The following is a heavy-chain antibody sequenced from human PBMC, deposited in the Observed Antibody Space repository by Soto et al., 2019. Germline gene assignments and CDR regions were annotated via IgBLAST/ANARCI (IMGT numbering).Heavy chain of an antibody. Sequence: GGSLRLSCAASGFNFDNYWMAWVRQAPGKGLEWVANIKQDGSDKNYVDSVKGRFTISRDNAKNSLYLQMNSLRAEDSAVYSCARDTTGILDYWGQGTLVTVPQ. CDR2: IKQDGSDK. D-gene: IGHD1-1*01. V-gene: IGHV3-7*01. CDR1: GFNFDNYW. CDR3: ARDTTGILDY. J-gene: IGHJ4*02.